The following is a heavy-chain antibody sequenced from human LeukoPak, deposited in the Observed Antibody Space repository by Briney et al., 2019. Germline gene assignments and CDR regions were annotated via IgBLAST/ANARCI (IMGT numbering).Heavy chain of an antibody. V-gene: IGHV3-48*04. Sequence: GGSLRLSCAASGFTFSSYSMNWVRQAPGKGLEWVSYISSSSSTIYYADSVKGRFTISRDNAKNSLYLQMNSLRAEDTAVYYCARTGAAAGTDYYYGMDVWGQGTTVTVSS. CDR3: ARTGAAAGTDYYYGMDV. D-gene: IGHD6-13*01. CDR2: ISSSSSTI. CDR1: GFTFSSYS. J-gene: IGHJ6*02.